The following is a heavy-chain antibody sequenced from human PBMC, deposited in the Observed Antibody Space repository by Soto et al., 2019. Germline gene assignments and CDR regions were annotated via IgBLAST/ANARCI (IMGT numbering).Heavy chain of an antibody. J-gene: IGHJ3*02. D-gene: IGHD2-15*01. V-gene: IGHV1-18*01. CDR3: ARDVVGRCYSVCDAFDI. CDR2: ISAYNGNT. Sequence: ASVKVSCKASGYTFTSYGISWARQAPGQGLEWMGWISAYNGNTNYAQKLQGRVTMTTDTSTSTAYMELRSLRSDDTAVYYCARDVVGRCYSVCDAFDIWGQGTMVTVSS. CDR1: GYTFTSYG.